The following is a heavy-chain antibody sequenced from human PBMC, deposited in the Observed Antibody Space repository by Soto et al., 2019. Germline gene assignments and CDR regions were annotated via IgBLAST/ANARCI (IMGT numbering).Heavy chain of an antibody. CDR1: GYTFTGYY. CDR3: ARASYDFWSGYPGPLPFDI. CDR2: INPNSGGT. Sequence: ASVKVSCKASGYTFTGYYMHWVRQAPGQGLEWMGWINPNSGGTNYAQKFQGWVTMTRETSISTAYMELSRLRSDDTAVYYCARASYDFWSGYPGPLPFDIWGQGTMVTVSS. D-gene: IGHD3-3*01. V-gene: IGHV1-2*04. J-gene: IGHJ3*02.